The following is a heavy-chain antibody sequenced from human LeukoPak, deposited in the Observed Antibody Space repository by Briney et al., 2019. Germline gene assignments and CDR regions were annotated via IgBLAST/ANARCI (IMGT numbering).Heavy chain of an antibody. V-gene: IGHV4-59*11. CDR1: GASITRRY. D-gene: IGHD2-15*01. Sequence: SETLSLTCTVSGASITRRYWSWIRQPPGKGLEWIGYINYSGNTNYNPSLKSRVTISVDTSKNQFSLKLSSVTAADTAVYYCARPIVPPLTYYYYYMDVWGKGTTVTVSS. CDR3: ARPIVPPLTYYYYYMDV. J-gene: IGHJ6*03. CDR2: INYSGNT.